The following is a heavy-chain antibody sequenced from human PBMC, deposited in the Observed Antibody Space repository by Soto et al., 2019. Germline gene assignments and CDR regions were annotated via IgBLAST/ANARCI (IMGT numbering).Heavy chain of an antibody. CDR3: AQTTGWPGFDY. J-gene: IGHJ4*02. D-gene: IGHD6-19*01. CDR2: IYNGERT. CDR1: GASIRNFY. V-gene: IGHV4-59*01. Sequence: QVHLQESGPGLVKPSETMSLTCTASGASIRNFYWNWVRQFPGKGLEWIGHIYNGERTNYNPSLKXXVTISVDTSKNQFSLKLSSVTDADTAVYYCAQTTGWPGFDYWGQGTLVAVSS.